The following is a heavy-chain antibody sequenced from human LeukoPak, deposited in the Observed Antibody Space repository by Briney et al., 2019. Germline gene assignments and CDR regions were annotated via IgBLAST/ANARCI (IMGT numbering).Heavy chain of an antibody. CDR2: ISAYNGNT. J-gene: IGHJ4*02. D-gene: IGHD3-3*01. Sequence: ASVKVSCKASGGTFSSYAISWVRQAPGQGLEWMGWISAYNGNTNYAQKLQGRVTMTTDTSTSTAYMELRSLRSGDTAVYYCARSSSGYAFNYWGQGTLVTVSS. V-gene: IGHV1-18*01. CDR1: GGTFSSYA. CDR3: ARSSSGYAFNY.